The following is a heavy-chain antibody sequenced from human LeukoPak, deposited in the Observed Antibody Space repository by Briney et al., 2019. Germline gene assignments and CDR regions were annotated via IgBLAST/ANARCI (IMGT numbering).Heavy chain of an antibody. D-gene: IGHD3-16*01. CDR3: ARDPLGLGIDY. CDR1: GYTFTSYG. Sequence: GASVKVSCKASGYTFTSYGISWVRQAPGQGLEWMGWISAYNGNTNYAQKLQGRVTMTTDTSTNTAYMDLRSLRSDDTAVYYCARDPLGLGIDYWGQGTLVTVSS. V-gene: IGHV1-18*01. CDR2: ISAYNGNT. J-gene: IGHJ4*02.